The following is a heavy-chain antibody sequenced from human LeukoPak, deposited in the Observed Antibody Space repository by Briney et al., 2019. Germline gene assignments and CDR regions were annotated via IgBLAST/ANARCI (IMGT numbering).Heavy chain of an antibody. CDR3: ARDYYGSGWYGDY. CDR2: IYSGGTT. D-gene: IGHD6-19*01. V-gene: IGHV3-53*01. J-gene: IGHJ4*02. CDR1: GFTVSSNY. Sequence: GGSLRLSCAVSGFTVSSNYISWVRQAPGKGLEWVSVIYSGGTTYYADSVKGRFTLSRDNAKNSLFLQMNSLRAEDTAVYYCARDYYGSGWYGDYWGQGTLVTVSS.